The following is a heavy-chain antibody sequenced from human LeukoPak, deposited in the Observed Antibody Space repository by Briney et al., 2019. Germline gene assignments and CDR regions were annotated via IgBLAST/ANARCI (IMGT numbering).Heavy chain of an antibody. Sequence: PSETLSLTCNVSSGSIINDYWSWIRQPAGKGLEWIGRIYTSGSTNYNPSLKSRVTISVDKSKNQLSLKLRSVTAADAAVYYCGSVGPAGTTIDYWGQGTLVIVSS. CDR3: GSVGPAGTTIDY. J-gene: IGHJ4*02. CDR2: IYTSGST. D-gene: IGHD3-10*01. CDR1: SGSIINDY. V-gene: IGHV4-4*07.